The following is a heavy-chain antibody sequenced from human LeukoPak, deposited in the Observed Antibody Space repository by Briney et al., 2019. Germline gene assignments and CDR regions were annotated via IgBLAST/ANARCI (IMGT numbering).Heavy chain of an antibody. CDR3: ATGAGCGY. D-gene: IGHD6-19*01. Sequence: GGSLRLSGAASGFTFSSYWMTCVRQPPGKGLEWVANIKQDGSERNYVDSVKGRFTISRDNAKNSLYLQMNTLRDEDTAVYYFATGAGCGYWGQGTLVTVSS. V-gene: IGHV3-7*03. J-gene: IGHJ4*02. CDR2: IKQDGSER. CDR1: GFTFSSYW.